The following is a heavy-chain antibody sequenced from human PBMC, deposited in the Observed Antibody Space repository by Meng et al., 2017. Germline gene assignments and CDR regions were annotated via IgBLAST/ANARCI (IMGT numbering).Heavy chain of an antibody. CDR1: GFTFSSYA. CDR2: ISYDGSNK. J-gene: IGHJ4*02. CDR3: ARDFSTGYYRGFDY. V-gene: IGHV3-30*01. Sequence: VRLGEGGGGVVQPGRSLRLSCAASGFTFSSYAMHWVRQAPGKGLEWVAVISYDGSNKYYADSVKGRFTISRDNSKNTLYLQMNSLRAEDTAVYYCARDFSTGYYRGFDYWGQGTLVTVSS. D-gene: IGHD3/OR15-3a*01.